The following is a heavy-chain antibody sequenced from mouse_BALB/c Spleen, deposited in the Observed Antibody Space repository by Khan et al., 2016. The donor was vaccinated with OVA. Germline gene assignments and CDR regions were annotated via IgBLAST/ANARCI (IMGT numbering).Heavy chain of an antibody. CDR2: ISSGSSTI. CDR3: ARTGYNYFDY. CDR1: GFTFSGFG. D-gene: IGHD2-2*01. V-gene: IGHV5-17*02. Sequence: EVELVESGGGLVQPGGSRKLSCAASGFTFSGFGMHWVRQAPEKGLEWVAYISSGSSTIYYADKLKGRFTISRDNPTNTLFLQLASLRSEDTAMYYCARTGYNYFDYWGQGTTLTVSS. J-gene: IGHJ2*01.